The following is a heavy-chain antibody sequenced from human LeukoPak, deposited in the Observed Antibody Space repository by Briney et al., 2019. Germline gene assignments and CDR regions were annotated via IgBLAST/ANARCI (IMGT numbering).Heavy chain of an antibody. CDR2: IKQDGSEK. J-gene: IGHJ6*03. Sequence: PGGSLRLSCAASGFTFSSYWMSWVRQAPGKGLEWVVNIKQDGSEKYYVDSVKGRFTISRDNAKNLLYLQMKSLRAEDTAVYYCARRTGYYDYYYYYYYMDVWGKGTTVTVSS. CDR3: ARRTGYYDYYYYYYYMDV. D-gene: IGHD3/OR15-3a*01. CDR1: GFTFSSYW. V-gene: IGHV3-7*01.